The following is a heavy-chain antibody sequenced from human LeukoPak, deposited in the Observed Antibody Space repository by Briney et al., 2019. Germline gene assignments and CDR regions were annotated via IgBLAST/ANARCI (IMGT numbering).Heavy chain of an antibody. CDR1: GFTFSDYY. V-gene: IGHV3-11*01. CDR3: ARFPKSQCDAFDI. Sequence: GGSLRLSCAASGFTFSDYYMSWIRQAPGKGLEWVSYISSSGSTIYYADSVKGRFTISRDNAKNSLYLQMNSLRAEDTAVYYCARFPKSQCDAFDIWGQGTMVTVSS. D-gene: IGHD6-19*01. CDR2: ISSSGSTI. J-gene: IGHJ3*02.